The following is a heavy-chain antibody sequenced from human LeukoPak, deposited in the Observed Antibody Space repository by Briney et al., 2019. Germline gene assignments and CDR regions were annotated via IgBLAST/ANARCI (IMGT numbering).Heavy chain of an antibody. CDR2: IYYSGST. V-gene: IGHV4-59*01. Sequence: PSETLSLTCTVSGGSISSYYWSWIRQPPGKGLEWIGYIYYSGSTNYNPSLKSRVTISVDTPKNQFSLKLSSVTAADTAVYYCARDTWPRDAFDIWGQGTIVTVSS. J-gene: IGHJ3*02. D-gene: IGHD5-24*01. CDR3: ARDTWPRDAFDI. CDR1: GGSISSYY.